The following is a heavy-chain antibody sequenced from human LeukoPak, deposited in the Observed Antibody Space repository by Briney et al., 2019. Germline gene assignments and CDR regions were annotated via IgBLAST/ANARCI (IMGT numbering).Heavy chain of an antibody. Sequence: PGGSLRLSCAASGFTFSSYAMSWARQAPGKGLEWVSAISGSGGSTYYADSVKGRFTISRDNSKNTLYLQMNSLRAEDTAVYYCAKVMDYYGSGSYFDYWGQGTLVTVSS. CDR1: GFTFSSYA. J-gene: IGHJ4*02. CDR3: AKVMDYYGSGSYFDY. D-gene: IGHD3-10*01. V-gene: IGHV3-23*01. CDR2: ISGSGGST.